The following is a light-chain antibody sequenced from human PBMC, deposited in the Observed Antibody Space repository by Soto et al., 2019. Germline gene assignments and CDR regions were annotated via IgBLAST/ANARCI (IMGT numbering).Light chain of an antibody. J-gene: IGKJ1*01. V-gene: IGKV3-15*01. CDR1: QFVSSR. CDR3: QEYIQWPPGM. CDR2: DTS. Sequence: DIVVTQSPATLSASPGERVTLSCRASQFVSSRLAWYQRRPGQVPRLLIYDTSTRAPGISTRFSGSGSGTEFTLTISSLQSEXXAVYYCQEYIQWPPGMFGPGTTVDIK.